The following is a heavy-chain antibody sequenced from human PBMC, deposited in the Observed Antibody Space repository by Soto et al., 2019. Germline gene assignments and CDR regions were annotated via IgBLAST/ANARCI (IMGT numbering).Heavy chain of an antibody. V-gene: IGHV3-74*01. J-gene: IGHJ6*02. CDR1: GFTFRSNS. Sequence: GSLRLSCEAPGFTFRSNSMKWVRQAPGKGLVWVSRINSDGSSTSYADSVKGRFTISRDNAKNTLYLQMNSLRAEDTAVYYCARCRRAFYYYYGMDVWGQGTTVTVSS. CDR2: INSDGSST. CDR3: ARCRRAFYYYYGMDV.